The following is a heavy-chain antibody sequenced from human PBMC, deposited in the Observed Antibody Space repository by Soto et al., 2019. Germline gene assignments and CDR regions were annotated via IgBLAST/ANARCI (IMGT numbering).Heavy chain of an antibody. Sequence: SLTCTVSGGSISNAAYSWSWIRQPPGKGLEWIGYIYPSGMPFYNPSPRSRVTISIDRSNDQFSLNLKSVTAADTAVYYCARERGGYGLFDSWGQGTLVTVSS. CDR3: ARERGGYGLFDS. V-gene: IGHV4-30-2*01. J-gene: IGHJ4*02. CDR2: IYPSGMP. D-gene: IGHD5-18*01. CDR1: GGSISNAAYS.